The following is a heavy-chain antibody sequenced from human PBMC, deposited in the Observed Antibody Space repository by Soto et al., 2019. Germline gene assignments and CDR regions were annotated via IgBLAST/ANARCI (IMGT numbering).Heavy chain of an antibody. J-gene: IGHJ4*02. CDR3: AQMGLMTFSHKHYFNH. Sequence: GSLRLSCVASGFNFDNYGMSWVRQAPGEGLEWVSAIKNDGTSTYYAASVEDRFTISRDNSKNTLYLQLNSLRAEGTAVYYCAQMGLMTFSHKHYFNHWGRGTLVTVSS. D-gene: IGHD3-16*01. CDR2: IKNDGTST. CDR1: GFNFDNYG. V-gene: IGHV3-23*01.